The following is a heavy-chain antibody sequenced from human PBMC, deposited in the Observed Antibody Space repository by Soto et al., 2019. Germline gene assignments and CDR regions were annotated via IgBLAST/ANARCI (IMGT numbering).Heavy chain of an antibody. D-gene: IGHD3-3*01. CDR3: ARAKGAVTIFGVVIWTFDY. CDR1: GGSFSGYY. Sequence: SETLSLTCAVYGGSFSGYYWSWIRQPPGKGLEWIGEINHSGSTNYNPSLKSRVTISVDTSKNQFSLKLSSVTAADTAVYYCARAKGAVTIFGVVIWTFDYWGQGTLVTVSS. V-gene: IGHV4-34*01. J-gene: IGHJ4*02. CDR2: INHSGST.